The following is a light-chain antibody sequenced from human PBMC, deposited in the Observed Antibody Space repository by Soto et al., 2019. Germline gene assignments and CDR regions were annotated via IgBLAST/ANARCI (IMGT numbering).Light chain of an antibody. Sequence: QSVLTQPPSVSGSPGQSVAVSCTGTSSDVGSYNRVSWYQQPPGTAPKLIIYEVSNRPSGVPDRFSGSKSGNTASLTISGLQAEDYADYDCSAFSSISPYVF. CDR3: SAFSSISPYV. CDR2: EVS. CDR1: SSDVGSYNR. V-gene: IGLV2-18*02. J-gene: IGLJ1*01.